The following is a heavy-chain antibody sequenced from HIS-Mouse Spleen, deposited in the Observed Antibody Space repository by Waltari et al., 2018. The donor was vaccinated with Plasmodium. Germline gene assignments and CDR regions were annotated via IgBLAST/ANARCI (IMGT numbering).Heavy chain of an antibody. D-gene: IGHD6-13*01. J-gene: IGHJ4*02. CDR3: ARDRSAAALLGY. Sequence: EVQLVESGGGLVKPGGSLRLSCAASGFTFSSYSMNWVRQAAGKGLEWVSSISSSSSYIDYADSVKGRFTISRDNAKNSLYLQMNSLRAEDTAVYYCARDRSAAALLGYWGQGTLVTVSS. CDR1: GFTFSSYS. V-gene: IGHV3-21*01. CDR2: ISSSSSYI.